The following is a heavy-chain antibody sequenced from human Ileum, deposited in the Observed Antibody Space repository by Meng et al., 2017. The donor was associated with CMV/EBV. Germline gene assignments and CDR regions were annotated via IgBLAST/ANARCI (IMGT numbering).Heavy chain of an antibody. V-gene: IGHV3-53*01. CDR2: IYSGGST. CDR1: GFPGSSNY. CDR3: AREYSGSYRRYYFDY. J-gene: IGHJ4*02. Sequence: ASGFPGSSNYISWVRQAPGKGLEWVSVIYSGGSTYYADSVKGRFTISRDNSKNTLYLQMNSLRAEDTAVYYCAREYSGSYRRYYFDYWGQGTLVTVSS. D-gene: IGHD1-26*01.